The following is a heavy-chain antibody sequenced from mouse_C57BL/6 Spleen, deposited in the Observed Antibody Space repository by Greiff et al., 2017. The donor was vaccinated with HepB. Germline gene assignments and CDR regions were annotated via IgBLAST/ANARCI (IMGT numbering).Heavy chain of an antibody. CDR1: GYTFTSYL. D-gene: IGHD1-1*01. Sequence: QVQLQQPGAELVKPGASVKMSCKASGYTFTSYLITWVKQRPGQGLEWIGDIYPGSGSTNYNEKFKSKATLTVDTSSSTAYMQLSSLTSEDSAVYYCARDLTTVVAPGYWGQGTTLTVSS. V-gene: IGHV1-55*01. J-gene: IGHJ2*01. CDR3: ARDLTTVVAPGY. CDR2: IYPGSGST.